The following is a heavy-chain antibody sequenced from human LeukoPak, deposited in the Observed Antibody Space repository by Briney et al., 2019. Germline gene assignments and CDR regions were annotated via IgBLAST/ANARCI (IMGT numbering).Heavy chain of an antibody. Sequence: SETLSLTCAVSPYSISSGYYWSYIRQPPGKGLEWIGSIYCSGSTDYNPSLKSRVTISVDTSKNQFSLKLSSVTAADTAVYYCARHMGTSGYYYVSPWGQGTLVTVSS. CDR2: IYCSGST. V-gene: IGHV4-38-2*01. CDR1: PYSISSGYY. CDR3: ARHMGTSGYYYVSP. D-gene: IGHD3-22*01. J-gene: IGHJ4*02.